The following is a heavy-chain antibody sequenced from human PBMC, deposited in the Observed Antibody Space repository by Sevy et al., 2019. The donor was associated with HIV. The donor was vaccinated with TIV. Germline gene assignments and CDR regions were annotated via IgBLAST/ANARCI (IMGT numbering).Heavy chain of an antibody. Sequence: GGSLRLSCAASGFTFSDYYMSWIRQAPGKGLEWISYISGSDSTIYYADSVKGRLTISRDNARNSLYLQMNSLRAEDTAVYYCARDHVKDGDLGDYYYYAFDVWGQGTTVTVSS. CDR1: GFTFSDYY. CDR2: ISGSDSTI. CDR3: ARDHVKDGDLGDYYYYAFDV. V-gene: IGHV3-11*01. D-gene: IGHD4-17*01. J-gene: IGHJ6*02.